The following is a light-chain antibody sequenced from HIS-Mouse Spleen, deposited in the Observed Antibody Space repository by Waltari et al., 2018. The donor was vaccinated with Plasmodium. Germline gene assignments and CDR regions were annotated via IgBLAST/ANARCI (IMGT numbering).Light chain of an antibody. CDR3: YSTDSSGNHRV. CDR1: ALPKKY. CDR2: EDS. Sequence: SYELTQPPSVSVSPGQTARITCSGDALPKKYAYWYQQKSGQAPVLVIYEDSKRPSGIPERSSGSSSGTMATLTISGAQVEDEADYYWYSTDSSGNHRVFGGGTKLTVL. J-gene: IGLJ3*02. V-gene: IGLV3-10*01.